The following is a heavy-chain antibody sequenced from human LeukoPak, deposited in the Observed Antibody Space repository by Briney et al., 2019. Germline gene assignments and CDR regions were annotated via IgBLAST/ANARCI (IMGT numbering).Heavy chain of an antibody. D-gene: IGHD4-17*01. V-gene: IGHV1-24*01. CDR1: GYTLTELS. Sequence: VASVKVSCKVSGYTLTELSMHWVRQAPGKGLEWMGGFDPEDGETIYAQKFQGRVTMTEDTSTDTAYMELSSLRSDDTAVYYCARDLDGDYRNWFDPWGQGTLVTVSS. CDR3: ARDLDGDYRNWFDP. CDR2: FDPEDGET. J-gene: IGHJ5*02.